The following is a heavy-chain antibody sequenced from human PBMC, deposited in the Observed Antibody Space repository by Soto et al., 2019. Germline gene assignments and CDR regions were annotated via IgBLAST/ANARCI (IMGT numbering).Heavy chain of an antibody. CDR2: IKSKTDGGTT. D-gene: IGHD3-22*01. Sequence: EVQLVESGGGLVKPGGSLRLSCAASGFTFSNAWMNWVRQTPGKGLEWVGRIKSKTDGGTTDYAAPVKGRFTISRDDSKNTLYLQMTSLKTEDTAVYYCTTDPITMIVVVTHFDIWGQGTMVPVSS. J-gene: IGHJ3*02. CDR3: TTDPITMIVVVTHFDI. CDR1: GFTFSNAW. V-gene: IGHV3-15*07.